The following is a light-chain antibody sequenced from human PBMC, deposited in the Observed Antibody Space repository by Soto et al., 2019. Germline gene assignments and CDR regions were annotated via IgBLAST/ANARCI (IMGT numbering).Light chain of an antibody. CDR1: SSNIGSNT. J-gene: IGLJ2*01. V-gene: IGLV1-44*01. Sequence: QSVLTQPPSASGTPGQRVTISCSGSSSNIGSNTVNWYQQLPGTAPKLLIYSNNQRPSGVPDRFSGSKSGTSASLAISGPQSEDEADSYCAAWDDSLNGQVFGGGTQVTVL. CDR3: AAWDDSLNGQV. CDR2: SNN.